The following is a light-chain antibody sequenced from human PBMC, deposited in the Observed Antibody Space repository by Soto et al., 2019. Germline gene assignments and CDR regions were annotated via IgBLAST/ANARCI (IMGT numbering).Light chain of an antibody. J-gene: IGKJ5*01. Sequence: EIVLTQSPGTLYLSPGDRATLSCRASQTISSGFLAWYQQKVGQAPRLLIYDASNRATGVPDRFSGSGSGTEFSLTISRLEPEDFAVYHCQQYSSSPRTFGQGTRLELK. CDR3: QQYSSSPRT. CDR2: DAS. V-gene: IGKV3-20*01. CDR1: QTISSGF.